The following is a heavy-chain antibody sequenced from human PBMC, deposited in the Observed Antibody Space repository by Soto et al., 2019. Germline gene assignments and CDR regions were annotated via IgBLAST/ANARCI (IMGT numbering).Heavy chain of an antibody. J-gene: IGHJ4*02. CDR1: GFSLNTGGIC. CDR2: IDWADDK. V-gene: IGHV2-70*13. D-gene: IGHD2-15*01. Sequence: SGPTLVNPTETLTLTCTFSGFSLNTGGICVSWIRQPPGKALEWLGLIDWADDKDDRTSPKTRLTISKDSSKNQVVLTMTNMDPVDTATYYCARSLSVAASSGFDFWGQGILVTVSS. CDR3: ARSLSVAASSGFDF.